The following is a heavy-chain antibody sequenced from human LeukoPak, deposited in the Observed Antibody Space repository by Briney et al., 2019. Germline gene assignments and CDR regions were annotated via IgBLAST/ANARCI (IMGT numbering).Heavy chain of an antibody. D-gene: IGHD5-18*01. CDR1: GFIVSTNY. J-gene: IGHJ4*02. Sequence: GGSPRLSCAASGFIVSTNYMSWGRQPPGKGRGWGSVIYSGGSTYYADSVKGRFTISRDNSKNKLYLQMNTVRAADTAVYYCASTSRAKGYSYGLDYWGQGTLVTVSS. V-gene: IGHV3-53*01. CDR3: ASTSRAKGYSYGLDY. CDR2: IYSGGST.